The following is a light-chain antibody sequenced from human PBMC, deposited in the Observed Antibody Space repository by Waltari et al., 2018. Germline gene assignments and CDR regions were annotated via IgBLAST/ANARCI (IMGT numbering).Light chain of an antibody. CDR2: GNN. CDR1: SSNIGSNT. V-gene: IGLV1-44*01. Sequence: QSVLTQSPSTSGTPGQKVTISCSGSSSNIGSNTVNWYQQLPGTAPKLLIYGNNQRPSGFPDRFSGSKSGTSASLAISGLQSEDEADYYCAAWDDSLIGPVFGGGTKLTVL. J-gene: IGLJ3*02. CDR3: AAWDDSLIGPV.